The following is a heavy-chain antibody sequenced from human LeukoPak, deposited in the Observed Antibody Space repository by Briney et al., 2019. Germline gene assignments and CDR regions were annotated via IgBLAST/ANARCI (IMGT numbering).Heavy chain of an antibody. Sequence: GGSLRLSCAASGFTFSACWMHWVRQAPGKGLVWVSRVKYDGSTTAYADSVKGRFTISRDNTRNILYLEMNSLRVEDTAVYYCARDLNWLLFDYWGQGALVTVSS. V-gene: IGHV3-74*01. CDR3: ARDLNWLLFDY. J-gene: IGHJ4*02. CDR1: GFTFSACW. D-gene: IGHD3/OR15-3a*01. CDR2: VKYDGSTT.